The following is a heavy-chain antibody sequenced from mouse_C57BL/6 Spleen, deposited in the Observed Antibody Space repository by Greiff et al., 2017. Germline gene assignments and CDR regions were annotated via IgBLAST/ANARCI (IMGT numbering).Heavy chain of an antibody. CDR2: IYIGNGYT. CDR3: ARSAYGYDYAMDY. Sequence: DVQLQESGAELVRPGSSVKMSCKTSGYTFTSYGINWVKQRPGQGLEWIGYIYIGNGYTEYNEKFKGKATLTSDTSSSTAYMQLTSLTSEDSAIYFCARSAYGYDYAMDYWGQGTSVTVSS. D-gene: IGHD2-2*01. CDR1: GYTFTSYG. J-gene: IGHJ4*01. V-gene: IGHV1-58*01.